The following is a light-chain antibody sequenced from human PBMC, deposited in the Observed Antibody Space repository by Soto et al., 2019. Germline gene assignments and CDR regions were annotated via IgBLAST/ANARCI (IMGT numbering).Light chain of an antibody. CDR3: QQSGSSSWT. CDR1: PSVSSSY. J-gene: IGKJ1*01. CDR2: GAS. V-gene: IGKV3-20*01. Sequence: ENVLTQSPGTLSLSPGERATLSCRASPSVSSSYLAWYQQKPGQAPRLLIYGASSRATGIPDRFSGSGSGTDFTLTISRLEPEDFAVYYCQQSGSSSWTFGQGTKVEIK.